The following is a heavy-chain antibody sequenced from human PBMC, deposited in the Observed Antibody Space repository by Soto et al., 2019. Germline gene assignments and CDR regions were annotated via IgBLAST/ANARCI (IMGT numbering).Heavy chain of an antibody. CDR1: GGSFSPNY. J-gene: IGHJ5*02. CDR3: ARTPTP. Sequence: SETLSLTCRLSGGSFSPNYWGWIRQPPGKGLEWVGYIYYSGSTNYNPSLKSRVTISVDTSKNQFSLKLSSVTAADTAVYYCARTPTPWGQGTLVTVSS. V-gene: IGHV4-59*12. CDR2: IYYSGST.